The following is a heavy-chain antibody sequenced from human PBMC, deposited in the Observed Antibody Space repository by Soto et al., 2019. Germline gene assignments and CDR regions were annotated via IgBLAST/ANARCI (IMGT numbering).Heavy chain of an antibody. D-gene: IGHD3-10*01. CDR3: ARLNPDYYGSGSNYYFDY. Sequence: SETLSLSCTVAGGTIVSGEYYWTWICQPPGKGLEWIGYISYSGSTHYSPSLKSRVSITVDTSKNQFSLKLSSVTAADTAVYYCARLNPDYYGSGSNYYFDYWGQGTLVTVSS. CDR1: GGTIVSGEYY. V-gene: IGHV4-30-4*01. CDR2: ISYSGST. J-gene: IGHJ4*02.